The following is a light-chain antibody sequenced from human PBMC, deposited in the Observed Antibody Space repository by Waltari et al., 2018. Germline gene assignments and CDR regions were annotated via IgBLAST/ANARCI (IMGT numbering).Light chain of an antibody. V-gene: IGKV1-39*01. CDR2: AAS. CDR3: QHSYSTPFT. Sequence: DIQMTQSPSSLSASVGDRVTITCRASQSISSDLNWYQQKPGKVPKLLIYAASILQSGVPSRFSGSGSGTDFTLTIGSLQPEDFATYYCQHSYSTPFTFGPGTKVDIK. CDR1: QSISSD. J-gene: IGKJ3*01.